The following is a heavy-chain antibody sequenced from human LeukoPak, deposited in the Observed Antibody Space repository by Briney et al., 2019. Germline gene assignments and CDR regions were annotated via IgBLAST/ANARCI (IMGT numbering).Heavy chain of an antibody. CDR3: TRPLGHYYGSGPHY. Sequence: GGSLRLSCAASGFTFSDHYMDWVRQAPGKGLEWLGRSRNKANNYKTEYAASVKGRFTISRDDSKNSLYLQMNSLKIEDTAVYYCTRPLGHYYGSGPHYWGQGTLVAVSS. D-gene: IGHD3-10*01. V-gene: IGHV3-72*01. CDR2: SRNKANNYKT. CDR1: GFTFSDHY. J-gene: IGHJ4*02.